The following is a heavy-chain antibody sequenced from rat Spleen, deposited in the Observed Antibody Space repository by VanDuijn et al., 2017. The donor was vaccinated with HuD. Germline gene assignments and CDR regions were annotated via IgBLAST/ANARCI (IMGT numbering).Heavy chain of an antibody. CDR3: TTALYVMDA. Sequence: EVQLVKSGGGLVQPGRSMKLSCVASGFTFSNYGMAWVRQAPKKGLEWVAYISYDGGSTYYRDPVKGRFTISRDNAKSTLYLQMDSLRSEDTASYYCTTALYVMDAWGQGASVTVSS. CDR1: GFTFSNYG. CDR2: ISYDGGST. J-gene: IGHJ4*01. V-gene: IGHV5-20*01.